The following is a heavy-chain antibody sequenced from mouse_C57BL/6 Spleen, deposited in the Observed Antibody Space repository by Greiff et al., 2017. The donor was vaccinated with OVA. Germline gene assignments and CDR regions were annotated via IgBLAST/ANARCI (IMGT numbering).Heavy chain of an antibody. CDR1: GFTFSDYG. V-gene: IGHV5-17*01. J-gene: IGHJ2*01. D-gene: IGHD1-1*01. CDR3: ARFITTVVATADYFDY. Sequence: EVQRVESGGGLVKPGGSLKLSCAASGFTFSDYGMHWVRQAPEKGLEWVAYISSGSSTIYYADTVKGRFTISRDNAKNTLFLQMTSLRSEDTAMYYCARFITTVVATADYFDYWGQGTTLTVSS. CDR2: ISSGSSTI.